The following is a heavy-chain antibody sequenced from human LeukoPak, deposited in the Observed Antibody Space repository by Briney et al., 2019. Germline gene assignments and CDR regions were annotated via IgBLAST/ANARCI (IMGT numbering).Heavy chain of an antibody. CDR1: GFTFSSYW. Sequence: PGGSLRLSCAASGFTFSSYWMSWVRQAPGKGLEWVANIKQDGSEKYYVDSVKGRFTISRDNAKNSLYLQMNSLRAEDTAVYYCASELWEYYFDYWGQGTLVTVSS. J-gene: IGHJ4*02. D-gene: IGHD1-26*01. CDR2: IKQDGSEK. CDR3: ASELWEYYFDY. V-gene: IGHV3-7*01.